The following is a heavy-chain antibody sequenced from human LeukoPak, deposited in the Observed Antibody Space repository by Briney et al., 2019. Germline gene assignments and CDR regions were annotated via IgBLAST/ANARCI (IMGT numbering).Heavy chain of an antibody. Sequence: GGSLRLSCAASGFTFSSYAMSWVRQAPGKGLEWVSAISGSGGSTYYADSVKGRFTISRDNSKNTLYLQMNSLRAEDTAVYYCAKGGSPGGLSHYYGSSGSHFDYWGQGTLVTVSS. J-gene: IGHJ4*02. V-gene: IGHV3-23*01. CDR2: ISGSGGST. CDR3: AKGGSPGGLSHYYGSSGSHFDY. D-gene: IGHD3-22*01. CDR1: GFTFSSYA.